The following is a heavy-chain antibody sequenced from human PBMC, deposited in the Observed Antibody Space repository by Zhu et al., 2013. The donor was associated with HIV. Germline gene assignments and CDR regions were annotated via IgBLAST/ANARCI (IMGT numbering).Heavy chain of an antibody. CDR2: ISAYNGNT. D-gene: IGHD2-15*01. CDR3: ARAAELNYCSGGSCDFYYYGMDV. V-gene: IGHV1-18*01. CDR1: GYTFTSYG. Sequence: QVQLVQSGAEVKKPGASLKVSCKASGYTFTSYGISWVRQAPGQGLEWMGWISAYNGNTNYAQKLQGRVTMTTDTSTSTAYMELRSLRSDDTAVYYCARAAELNYCSGGSCDFYYYGMDVVGPKGPRSPSPQ. J-gene: IGHJ6*01.